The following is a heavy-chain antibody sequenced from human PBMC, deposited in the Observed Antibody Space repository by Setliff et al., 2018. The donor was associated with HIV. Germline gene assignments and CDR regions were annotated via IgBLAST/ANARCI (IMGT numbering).Heavy chain of an antibody. CDR2: FYHSTT. CDR3: ARYGGNSFWFDP. D-gene: IGHD2-21*01. Sequence: SETLSLTCSVSGYSINTAYYWGWIRQSPGTGLEWIGSFYHSTTYYNPSLKSRVTISVDTSKNQFSLKLISVTAADTAVYYCARYGGNSFWFDPWGQGTLVTVSS. CDR1: GYSINTAYY. J-gene: IGHJ5*02. V-gene: IGHV4-38-2*01.